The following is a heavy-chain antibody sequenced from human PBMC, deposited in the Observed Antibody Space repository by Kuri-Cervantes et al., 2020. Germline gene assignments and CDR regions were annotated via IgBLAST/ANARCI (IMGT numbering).Heavy chain of an antibody. CDR2: INHSGST. CDR3: ARGRATGTGARGGYYMDV. D-gene: IGHD1-1*01. Sequence: SETLSLTCAVYGGSFSGYYWSWIRQPPGKGLEWIGEINHSGSTNYNPSLKSRVTTSVDTSKNQFSLRLRSVTAADTAVYYCARGRATGTGARGGYYMDVWVKGTAVTVSS. J-gene: IGHJ6*03. CDR1: GGSFSGYY. V-gene: IGHV4-34*01.